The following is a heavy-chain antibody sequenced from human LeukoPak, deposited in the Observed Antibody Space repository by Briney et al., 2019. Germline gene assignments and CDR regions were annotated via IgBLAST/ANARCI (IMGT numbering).Heavy chain of an antibody. CDR3: ARVSCGGDCYSYYYYYYMDV. CDR1: GYTFTGYY. J-gene: IGHJ6*03. Sequence: ASVKVSCKASGYTFTGYYMHWVRQAPGQGLEWMGWINPNSGGTNYAQKFQGRVTMTRDTSVSTAYMELSRLRSDDTAVYYCARVSCGGDCYSYYYYYYMDVWGKGTTVTVSS. CDR2: INPNSGGT. V-gene: IGHV1-2*02. D-gene: IGHD2-21*01.